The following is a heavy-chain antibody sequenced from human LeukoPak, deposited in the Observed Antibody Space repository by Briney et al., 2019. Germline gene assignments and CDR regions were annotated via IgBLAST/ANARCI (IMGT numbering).Heavy chain of an antibody. CDR3: TTAQVGA. CDR2: IKSKTDGGTT. V-gene: IGHV3-15*01. D-gene: IGHD1-26*01. J-gene: IGHJ5*02. CDR1: GFTFSNAR. Sequence: KAVRSLRLSCAASGFTFSNARMSSVRQTPREGVEWVGRIKSKTDGGTTDYAAPVKGRFTISRDDSKNTLYLQMNSLKTEDTAVYYCTTAQVGAWGQGTLVTVSS.